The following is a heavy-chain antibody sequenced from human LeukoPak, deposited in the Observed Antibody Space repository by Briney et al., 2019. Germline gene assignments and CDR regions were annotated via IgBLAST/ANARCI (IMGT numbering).Heavy chain of an antibody. CDR1: GDSVSSNSAA. J-gene: IGHJ5*02. Sequence: SQTLSLTCAISGDSVSSNSAAWNWIRQSPSRGLEWLGRTYYRSKWYNDYAVSVKSRITINPDTSKNQFSLQLNSVTPEDTAVYYCARASRLGPAGPRIWFDPWGQGTLVTVSS. D-gene: IGHD3-16*01. CDR2: TYYRSKWYN. V-gene: IGHV6-1*01. CDR3: ARASRLGPAGPRIWFDP.